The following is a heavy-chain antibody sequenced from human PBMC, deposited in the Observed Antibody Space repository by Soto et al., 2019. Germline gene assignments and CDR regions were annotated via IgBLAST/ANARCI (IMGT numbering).Heavy chain of an antibody. D-gene: IGHD6-13*01. CDR3: ARGNGIAAAGVYYFDY. CDR2: IIPIFGTA. V-gene: IGHV1-69*13. J-gene: IGHJ4*02. CDR1: GGTFSSYA. Sequence: SVKVSCKASGGTFSSYAISWVRQAPGQGLEWMGGIIPIFGTANYAQKFQGRVTITADESTSTAYMELSSLRSEDTAVYYCARGNGIAAAGVYYFDYWGQGTLVTVSS.